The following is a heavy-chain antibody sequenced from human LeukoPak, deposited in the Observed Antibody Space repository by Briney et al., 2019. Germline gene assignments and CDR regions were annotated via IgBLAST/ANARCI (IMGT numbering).Heavy chain of an antibody. Sequence: AGGSLRLSCAASGFTFGGYSMNWVRQAPGKGLEWVSFISSSSSHIYYGDSVKGRFAISRDNTKNLLYLEMNSLRPEDTAVYFFARLSSWLFEIWGQGTMVTVSS. CDR2: ISSSSSHI. CDR3: ARLSSWLFEI. D-gene: IGHD5-12*01. CDR1: GFTFGGYS. J-gene: IGHJ3*02. V-gene: IGHV3-21*06.